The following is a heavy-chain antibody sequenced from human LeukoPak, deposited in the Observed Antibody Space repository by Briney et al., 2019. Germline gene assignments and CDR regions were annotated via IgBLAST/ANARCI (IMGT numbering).Heavy chain of an antibody. J-gene: IGHJ4*02. V-gene: IGHV5-51*01. CDR2: IYPGDSDT. D-gene: IGHD6-19*01. Sequence: GESLKISCKGSGYSFTSYWIGWVRQMPGKGLEWMGIIYPGDSDTRYSLSFQGQVTISADKSINTAYLQWSSLKASDTAIYYCARHTTSVAATNYWGQGTLVTVSS. CDR3: ARHTTSVAATNY. CDR1: GYSFTSYW.